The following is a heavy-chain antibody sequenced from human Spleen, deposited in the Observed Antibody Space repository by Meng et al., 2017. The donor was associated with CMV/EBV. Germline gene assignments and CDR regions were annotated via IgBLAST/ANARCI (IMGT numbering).Heavy chain of an antibody. J-gene: IGHJ4*02. Sequence: GESLKISCAASGFTVSSNYMSWVRQAPGKGLVWVSRINSDGSSTSYADSVKGRFTISRDNSKNTVFLQMNSLRPEDTAFYYCARGVGGGSSSFDYWGQGRLVTVSS. CDR3: ARGVGGGSSSFDY. D-gene: IGHD1-26*01. CDR1: GFTVSSNY. V-gene: IGHV3-74*01. CDR2: INSDGSST.